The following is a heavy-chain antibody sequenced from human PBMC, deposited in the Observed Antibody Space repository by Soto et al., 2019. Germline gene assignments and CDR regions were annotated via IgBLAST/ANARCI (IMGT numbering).Heavy chain of an antibody. CDR1: GGSISRGGYY. CDR3: ARKDSGYADYMYV. D-gene: IGHD5-12*01. V-gene: IGHV4-31*03. Sequence: PSETLSLTCTVSGGSISRGGYYWSWIRQHPGKGLEWIGYIYYSGGTYYNPSLKSRVTISVDTSENQFSLRLSSVTAADTAVYYCARKDSGYADYMYVWGKGTTVTVSS. CDR2: IYYSGGT. J-gene: IGHJ6*03.